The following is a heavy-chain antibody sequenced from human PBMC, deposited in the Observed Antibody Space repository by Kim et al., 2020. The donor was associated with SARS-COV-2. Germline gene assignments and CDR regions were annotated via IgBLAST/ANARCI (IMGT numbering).Heavy chain of an antibody. CDR2: IIPILGIA. Sequence: SVKVSCKASGGTFSSYAISWVRQAPGQGLEWMGRIIPILGIANYAQKFQGRVTITADKSTSTAYMELSSLRSEDTAVYYCASSVLPAKYDFWSGYYDGYGMDVWGQGTTVTVSS. V-gene: IGHV1-69*04. J-gene: IGHJ6*02. D-gene: IGHD3-3*01. CDR1: GGTFSSYA. CDR3: ASSVLPAKYDFWSGYYDGYGMDV.